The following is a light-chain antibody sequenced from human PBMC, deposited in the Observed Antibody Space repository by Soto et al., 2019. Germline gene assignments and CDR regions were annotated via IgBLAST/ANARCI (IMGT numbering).Light chain of an antibody. J-gene: IGLJ2*01. Sequence: QSALTQPASVSGSPGQSITISCTGTSSDVGGYNFVSWYQQHPGKAPRLMIFDVNNRPSGVSTRFSGSKSGNTASLTISGLQAEDGADYYCCSYSGSNTIVVFGGGTKLTVL. CDR1: SSDVGGYNF. CDR2: DVN. V-gene: IGLV2-14*03. CDR3: CSYSGSNTIVV.